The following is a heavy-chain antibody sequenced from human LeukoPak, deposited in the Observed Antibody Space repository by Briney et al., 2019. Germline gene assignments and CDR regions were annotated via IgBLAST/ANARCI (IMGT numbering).Heavy chain of an antibody. CDR1: GGSISSSSYY. Sequence: ASETLSLTCTVSGGSISSSSYYWSWIRQPAGKGLEWIGRIYTSGSTNYNPSLKSRVTISVDTSKNQFSLKLSSVTAADTAVYYCARWDSSGYYFDAFDIWGQGTMVTVSS. J-gene: IGHJ3*02. D-gene: IGHD3-22*01. V-gene: IGHV4-61*02. CDR2: IYTSGST. CDR3: ARWDSSGYYFDAFDI.